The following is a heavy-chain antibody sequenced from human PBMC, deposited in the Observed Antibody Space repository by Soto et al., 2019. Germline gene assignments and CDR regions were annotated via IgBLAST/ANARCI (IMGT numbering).Heavy chain of an antibody. D-gene: IGHD3-10*01. CDR3: VHIRYGSGLFDY. CDR2: IYWDDDK. V-gene: IGHV2-5*02. CDR1: GFSLSTSGVG. Sequence: QITLKESGPTLVKPTQTLTLTCNFSGFSLSTSGVGVGWIRQPPGKALEWLALIYWDDDKRYSPSLKSRLTIXTXXSKNQVVLTRTSMDPVDTATYYCVHIRYGSGLFDYWGQGTLVTVSS. J-gene: IGHJ4*02.